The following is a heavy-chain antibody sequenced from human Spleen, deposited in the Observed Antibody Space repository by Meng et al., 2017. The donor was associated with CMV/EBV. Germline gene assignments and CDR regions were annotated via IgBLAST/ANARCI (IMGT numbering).Heavy chain of an antibody. J-gene: IGHJ6*02. V-gene: IGHV5-51*01. Sequence: KVSCKGSGYKFTSYWIAWVRQMPGKGLEWMGVIYPGDSDSIYNPSFQGQVTISVDKSISSAFPQWDSLKASDTAIYYCARGPDGMDVWGQGTTVTVSS. CDR3: ARGPDGMDV. CDR1: GYKFTSYW. CDR2: IYPGDSDS.